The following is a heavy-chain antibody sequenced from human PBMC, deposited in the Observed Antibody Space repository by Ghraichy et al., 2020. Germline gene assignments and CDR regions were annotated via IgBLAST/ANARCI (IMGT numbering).Heavy chain of an antibody. CDR3: ASGGYGGNFGY. Sequence: YIYYSGSTNYNPSLKSRVTISVDTSKNQFSLKLSSVTAADTAVYYCASGGYGGNFGYWGLGTLVTVSS. D-gene: IGHD4-23*01. J-gene: IGHJ4*02. V-gene: IGHV4-59*09. CDR2: IYYSGST.